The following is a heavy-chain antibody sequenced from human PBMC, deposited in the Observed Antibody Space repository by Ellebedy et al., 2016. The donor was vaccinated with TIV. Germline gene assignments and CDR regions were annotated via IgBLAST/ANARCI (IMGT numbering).Heavy chain of an antibody. CDR3: ARDGAGRWDY. D-gene: IGHD4-23*01. J-gene: IGHJ4*02. CDR1: DGSISNFH. Sequence: MPSETLSLTCTVSDGSISNFHWSWIRQPPGKGLEWTGYIYFSGITNYNPSLKSRVTMSVDTSKNQLSLRLSSVTAADTAVYYCARDGAGRWDYWGPGTLVTVSS. CDR2: IYFSGIT. V-gene: IGHV4-59*12.